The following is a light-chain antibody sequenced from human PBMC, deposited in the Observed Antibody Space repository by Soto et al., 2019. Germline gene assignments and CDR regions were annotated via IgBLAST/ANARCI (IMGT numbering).Light chain of an antibody. Sequence: EIVLTQSPGTLSLSPGERATLSCRASQSISSSYLAWYQQKPGQAPRLLIYDASSRATGIPDRFSGSGSGTDLTITISRLEPEDFAVYYSQQYVSAPPTFGHGTEVEL. V-gene: IGKV3-20*01. CDR1: QSISSSY. CDR3: QQYVSAPPT. CDR2: DAS. J-gene: IGKJ1*01.